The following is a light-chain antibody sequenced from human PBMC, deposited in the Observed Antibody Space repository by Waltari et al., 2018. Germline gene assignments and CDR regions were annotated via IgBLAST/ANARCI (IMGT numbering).Light chain of an antibody. Sequence: QSALTQPASVSGSPGQSITISCPGTSSYVGRYKYVSWYQQNPGKAPKLIIHDVSDRPLGVSNRFSGSKFGNTASLTISGLQAEDEADYYCSSYTSSKTYVFGTGTKVTVL. V-gene: IGLV2-14*03. J-gene: IGLJ1*01. CDR1: SSYVGRYKY. CDR2: DVS. CDR3: SSYTSSKTYV.